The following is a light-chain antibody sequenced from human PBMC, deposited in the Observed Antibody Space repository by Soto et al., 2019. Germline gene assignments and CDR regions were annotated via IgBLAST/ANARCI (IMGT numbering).Light chain of an antibody. CDR1: SSNIGSNT. J-gene: IGLJ2*01. Sequence: QPVLTQPPSASGTPGQRVTISCSGSSSNIGSNTVYWYQQLPGTAPKLLIYTNSQRPSGVPDRFSGSKSGTSASLATSGLRSEEEADYYCAAWDDSLSGLVFGGGTKLTVL. CDR3: AAWDDSLSGLV. CDR2: TNS. V-gene: IGLV1-47*02.